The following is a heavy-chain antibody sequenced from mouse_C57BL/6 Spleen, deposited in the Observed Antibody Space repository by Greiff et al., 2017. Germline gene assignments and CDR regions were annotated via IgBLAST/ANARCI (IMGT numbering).Heavy chain of an antibody. D-gene: IGHD2-3*01. J-gene: IGHJ4*01. CDR2: INPSNGGT. CDR1: GYTFTSYW. Sequence: QVQLQQPGTELVKPGASVKLSCKASGYTFTSYWMHWVKQRPGQGLEWIGNINPSNGGTNYNEKFKSKATLTVDKSSSTAYMQLSSLTSEDSAVYDCARLIYDGYYDYAMDYWGQGTSVTVSS. V-gene: IGHV1-53*01. CDR3: ARLIYDGYYDYAMDY.